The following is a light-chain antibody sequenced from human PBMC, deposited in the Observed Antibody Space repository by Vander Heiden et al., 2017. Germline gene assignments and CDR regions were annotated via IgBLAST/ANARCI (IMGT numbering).Light chain of an antibody. J-gene: IGKJ2*01. CDR1: QSVSSGY. CDR3: QQYGGF. V-gene: IGKV3-20*01. Sequence: EIVLTQSPGTLSLSPGERATLSCRASQSVSSGYLAWYQQKPGQAPRLLIYGASSRATGIPDRFSGSGSGTDFTLTISRLEPEDVAVYYCQQYGGFFGQGTKLQIK. CDR2: GAS.